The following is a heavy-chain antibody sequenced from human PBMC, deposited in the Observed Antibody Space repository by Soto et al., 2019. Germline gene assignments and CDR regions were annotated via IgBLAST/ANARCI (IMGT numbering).Heavy chain of an antibody. V-gene: IGHV3-23*01. D-gene: IGHD2-8*02. CDR3: VKYAVYKDGWWLRDH. CDR1: GLPHSNFA. J-gene: IGHJ4*02. Sequence: GGSLRLSCTASGLPHSNFAMMWVRQAPGKGLECVSGIYGSGGGIEYADSVKGRFTISRYNSKNTVYLQMTDLRADDTAVYYWVKYAVYKDGWWLRDHWGQGTQVTVSS. CDR2: IYGSGGGI.